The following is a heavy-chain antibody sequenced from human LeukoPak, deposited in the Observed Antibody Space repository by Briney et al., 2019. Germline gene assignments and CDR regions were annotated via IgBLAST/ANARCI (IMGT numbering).Heavy chain of an antibody. CDR2: ISSSSSYT. J-gene: IGHJ4*02. V-gene: IGHV3-11*06. D-gene: IGHD3-16*01. CDR1: GFTVSDYY. CDR3: ARWGGGVAPAGY. Sequence: GGSLRLSCAASGFTVSDYYMSWIRQAPGKGLEWVSYISSSSSYTNYADSVKGRFTISRDNAKNSLYLQMNSLRAEDTAVYYCARWGGGVAPAGYWGQATLVTVSS.